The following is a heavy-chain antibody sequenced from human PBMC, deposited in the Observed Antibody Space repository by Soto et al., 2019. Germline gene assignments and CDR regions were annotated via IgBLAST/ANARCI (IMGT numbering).Heavy chain of an antibody. CDR1: GFTIRNYA. J-gene: IGHJ3*01. CDR3: EGSWT. Sequence: EVQVLESGGDLVQPGGSLRLSCAASGFTIRNYAMSWVRQAPGKALEWVSGISGSSDRTYYADSVKGRFTISKDTSSNTLYLQMNSLRVEVTAVYHCEGSWTWGQGTMVTVSS. D-gene: IGHD5-12*01. CDR2: ISGSSDRT. V-gene: IGHV3-23*01.